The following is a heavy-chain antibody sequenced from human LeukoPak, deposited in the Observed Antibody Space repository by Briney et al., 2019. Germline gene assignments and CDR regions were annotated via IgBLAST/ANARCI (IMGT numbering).Heavy chain of an antibody. J-gene: IGHJ5*02. CDR3: ARGVGYCSSTSCYWWFDP. D-gene: IGHD2-2*01. Sequence: GGSLRLSCAASGFTFSSYWMHWVRQAPGKGLVWVSRINSDGSSTSYADSVKGRFTISRDNAKNTLYLQMKSLRAEDTAVYYCARGVGYCSSTSCYWWFDPWGQGNLVTVSS. V-gene: IGHV3-74*01. CDR1: GFTFSSYW. CDR2: INSDGSST.